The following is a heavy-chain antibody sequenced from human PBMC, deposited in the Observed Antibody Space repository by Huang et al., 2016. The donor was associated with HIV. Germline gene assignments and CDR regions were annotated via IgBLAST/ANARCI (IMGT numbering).Heavy chain of an antibody. CDR3: ARDTMVRGFDY. CDR1: GGSTISHY. V-gene: IGHV4-59*11. Sequence: QVQLQESGPGLLKPAETLSLTCTVPGGSTISHYWSWIRQPPGKGLEWIGSIYYSGSTNYSPSLKSRVTISVDTSKNRFSLKLSSVTAADTAVYYCARDTMVRGFDYWGQGTLVTVSS. J-gene: IGHJ4*02. D-gene: IGHD3-10*01. CDR2: IYYSGST.